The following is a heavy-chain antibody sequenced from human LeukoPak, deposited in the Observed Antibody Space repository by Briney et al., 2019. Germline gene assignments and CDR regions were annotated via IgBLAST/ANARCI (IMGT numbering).Heavy chain of an antibody. CDR2: IWYDGSNK. CDR1: GFTFSSYG. Sequence: GGSLRLSCAASGFTFSSYGMHWVRQAPGKGLEWVAVIWYDGSNKYYADSVKGRFTISRDNSKNTLYLQMNSLRAEDTAVYYCARGNYGDYAECFDYWGQGTLVAVSS. J-gene: IGHJ4*02. D-gene: IGHD4-17*01. V-gene: IGHV3-33*01. CDR3: ARGNYGDYAECFDY.